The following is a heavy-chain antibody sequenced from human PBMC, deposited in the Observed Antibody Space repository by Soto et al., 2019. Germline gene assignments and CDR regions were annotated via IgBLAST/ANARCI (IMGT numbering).Heavy chain of an antibody. CDR1: GFTFSSYA. J-gene: IGHJ4*02. CDR3: ARGVRGSVDY. V-gene: IGHV3-30-3*01. Sequence: GGSLRLSCAASGFTFSSYAMHWVRQAPGKGLEWVAVISYDGSNKYYADSVKGRFTISRDNSKNTLYLQMNSLRAEDTAVYYCARGVRGSVDYWGQGTLVTVSS. CDR2: ISYDGSNK. D-gene: IGHD2-8*01.